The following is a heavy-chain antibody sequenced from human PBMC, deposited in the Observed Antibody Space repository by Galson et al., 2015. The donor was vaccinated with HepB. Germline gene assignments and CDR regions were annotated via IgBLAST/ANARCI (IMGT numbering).Heavy chain of an antibody. CDR2: ISSSSSYI. J-gene: IGHJ4*02. V-gene: IGHV3-21*01. CDR3: ARATTKVGAIQSFDY. D-gene: IGHD1-26*01. Sequence: SLRLSCAASGFTFSSYSMNWVRQAPGKGLEWVSSISSSSSYIYYADSVKGRFTVSRDNAKNSLYLQMNSLRAEDTAVYYCARATTKVGAIQSFDYWGQGTLVTVSS. CDR1: GFTFSSYS.